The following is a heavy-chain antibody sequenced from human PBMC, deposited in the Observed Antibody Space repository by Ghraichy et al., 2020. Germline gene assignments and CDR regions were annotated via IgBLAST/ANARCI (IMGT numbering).Heavy chain of an antibody. CDR3: AKVYGNRKYYYYYYGMDV. CDR1: GFTFSSYA. V-gene: IGHV3-23*01. CDR2: ISGSGGST. Sequence: GGSLRLSCAASGFTFSSYAMSWVRQAPGKGLEWVSAISGSGGSTYYADSVKGRFTISRDNSKNTLYLQMNSLRAEDTAVYYCAKVYGNRKYYYYYYGMDVWGQGTTVTVSS. D-gene: IGHD1/OR15-1a*01. J-gene: IGHJ6*02.